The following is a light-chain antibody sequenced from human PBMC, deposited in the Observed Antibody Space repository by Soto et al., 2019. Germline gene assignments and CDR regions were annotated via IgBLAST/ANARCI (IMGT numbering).Light chain of an antibody. V-gene: IGKV3-20*01. Sequence: EIVLTQSPGTLSLSPGERATLSCRASQSVSSSYLAWYQQQPGQAPMLLIYGASSRATGIPDRFSCSGSGTDFTLTISRLEPEDFEVYYCQQYGSSPIFGQGTKLEIK. CDR1: QSVSSSY. CDR2: GAS. J-gene: IGKJ2*01. CDR3: QQYGSSPI.